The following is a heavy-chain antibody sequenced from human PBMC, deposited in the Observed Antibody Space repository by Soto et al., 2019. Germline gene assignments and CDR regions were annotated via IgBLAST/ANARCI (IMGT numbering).Heavy chain of an antibody. CDR3: ARPLGWRDAFDI. D-gene: IGHD3-16*01. CDR2: IKQDGSDK. CDR1: GFTFRNYW. Sequence: GSLRLSCAASGFTFRNYWMGWVRQAPGKGLEWVANIKQDGSDKYYVDSVKDRFTISRDNAENSLYLQMNSLRAEDTAVYYCARPLGWRDAFDIWGQGTMVTVSS. J-gene: IGHJ3*02. V-gene: IGHV3-7*01.